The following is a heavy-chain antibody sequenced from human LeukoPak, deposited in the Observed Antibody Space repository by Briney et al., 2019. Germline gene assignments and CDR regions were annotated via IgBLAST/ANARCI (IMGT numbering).Heavy chain of an antibody. CDR1: GFTFRSYW. Sequence: GGSLRLSCAASGFTFRSYWMSWVRQAPGKGLEWVANMKLDGSEEYYVDSVKGRFTISSDNAKNSLYLQMNSLRVDDTAVYYCARWARYCSSGSCYSWFDPRGQGTLVTVSS. J-gene: IGHJ5*02. V-gene: IGHV3-7*01. CDR2: MKLDGSEE. D-gene: IGHD2-15*01. CDR3: ARWARYCSSGSCYSWFDP.